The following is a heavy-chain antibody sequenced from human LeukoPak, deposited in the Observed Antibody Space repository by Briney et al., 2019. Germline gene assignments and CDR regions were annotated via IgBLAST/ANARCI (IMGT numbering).Heavy chain of an antibody. Sequence: GASVKVSCKASGYTFTGYYMYWVRQAPGQGLEWMGWIKPNSGGTNYAQKFQGRVTMTRDTSISTAYMELSRLRSDDTAVYYCARGPDYYGSAYQYYYMGVWGKGTTVTISS. CDR1: GYTFTGYY. CDR3: ARGPDYYGSAYQYYYMGV. D-gene: IGHD3-10*01. J-gene: IGHJ6*03. CDR2: IKPNSGGT. V-gene: IGHV1-2*02.